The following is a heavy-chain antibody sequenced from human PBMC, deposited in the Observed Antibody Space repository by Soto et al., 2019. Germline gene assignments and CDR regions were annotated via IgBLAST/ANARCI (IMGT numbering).Heavy chain of an antibody. CDR2: ISYDGSNK. V-gene: IGHV3-30*18. CDR1: GFTFSSYG. D-gene: IGHD6-13*01. J-gene: IGHJ4*02. CDR3: AKDRSIAAAGPTPIGFDY. Sequence: PGGSLRLSCAASGFTFSSYGMHWVRQAPGKGLEWVAVISYDGSNKYYADSVKGRFTISRDNSKNTLYLQMNSLRAEDTAVYYCAKDRSIAAAGPTPIGFDYWGQGTLVTVSS.